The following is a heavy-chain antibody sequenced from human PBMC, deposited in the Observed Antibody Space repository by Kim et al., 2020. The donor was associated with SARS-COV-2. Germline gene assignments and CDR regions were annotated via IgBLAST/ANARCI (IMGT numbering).Heavy chain of an antibody. CDR2: IYYSGST. Sequence: SETLSLTCTVSGGSISSSSYYWGWIRQPPGKGLEWIGSIYYSGSTYYNPSLKSRVTISVDTSKNQFSLKLSSVTAADTAVYYCARQGDRWELLLGKEYYFDYWGQGTLVTVSS. D-gene: IGHD1-26*01. V-gene: IGHV4-39*01. CDR3: ARQGDRWELLLGKEYYFDY. CDR1: GGSISSSSYY. J-gene: IGHJ4*02.